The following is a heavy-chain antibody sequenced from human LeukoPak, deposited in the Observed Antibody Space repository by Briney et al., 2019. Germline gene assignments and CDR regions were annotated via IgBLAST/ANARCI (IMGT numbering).Heavy chain of an antibody. J-gene: IGHJ1*01. CDR2: INPSGST. Sequence: PWETLSLTCAVSGGSFSGYYWSWIRQPPGKGLEWIGEINPSGSTNYNPSLKSRVTISVDTSKNQFSLKLSSVTAADTAMYYCARVAAEYFHHWGQGTVVTVSS. CDR3: ARVAAEYFHH. V-gene: IGHV4-34*01. CDR1: GGSFSGYY.